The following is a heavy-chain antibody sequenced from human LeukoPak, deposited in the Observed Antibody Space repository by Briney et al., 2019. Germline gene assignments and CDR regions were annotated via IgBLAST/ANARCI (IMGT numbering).Heavy chain of an antibody. CDR1: GFTFSSYA. CDR2: ISGSSGTT. D-gene: IGHD6-13*01. J-gene: IGHJ4*02. V-gene: IGHV3-23*01. Sequence: PGGSLRLSCAASGFTFSSYAMSWVRQTPGKGPELVSAISGSSGTTYYADSVKGRFTISRDNSKNTLYLQMSGLRAEDTALYYCAGVWGPSSAWPWAFEYWGQGTLVTVSS. CDR3: AGVWGPSSAWPWAFEY.